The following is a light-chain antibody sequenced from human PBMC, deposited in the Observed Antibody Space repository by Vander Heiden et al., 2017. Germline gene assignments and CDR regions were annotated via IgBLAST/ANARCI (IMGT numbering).Light chain of an antibody. Sequence: DIQMTQSPSSLSASIGDRVTISCRASQRISNYLNWYQQKPGTAPKVLIYAASNLRSGVPSRFSGSGSGTYFTLTISNLQPEYFAIYYCQQSYSTVWTFGQGTKVEF. CDR3: QQSYSTVWT. V-gene: IGKV1-39*01. J-gene: IGKJ1*01. CDR2: AAS. CDR1: QRISNY.